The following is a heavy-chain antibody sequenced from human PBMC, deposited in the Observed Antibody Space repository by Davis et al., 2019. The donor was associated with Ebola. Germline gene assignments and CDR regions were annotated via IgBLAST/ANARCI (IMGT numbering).Heavy chain of an antibody. Sequence: PGGSLRLSCAASGFAFSNFAMSWLRQAPGKGLEWLSAISPDGDYIYYTDSVRGRFTISRDNAKNTLYLQMSNLRVEDTALYFCAKKTWGDGDMTFHETHAFDLWGQGTMVTVSS. J-gene: IGHJ3*01. V-gene: IGHV3-23*01. D-gene: IGHD5-24*01. CDR1: GFAFSNFA. CDR2: ISPDGDYI. CDR3: AKKTWGDGDMTFHETHAFDL.